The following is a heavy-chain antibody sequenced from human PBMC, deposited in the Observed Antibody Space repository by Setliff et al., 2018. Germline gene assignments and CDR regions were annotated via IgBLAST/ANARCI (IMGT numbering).Heavy chain of an antibody. J-gene: IGHJ4*02. V-gene: IGHV4-38-2*02. CDR3: ARLDGAAAGELDY. D-gene: IGHD6-13*01. CDR1: GYSISSGYI. Sequence: KPSETLSLTCTVSGYSISSGYIWGWIRQPPGKGLEWVGNIGHTGSINYNPSLKSRLTISRDTSKNQVSLKLNSVTATDTAVYYCARLDGAAAGELDYWGQGTLVTVSS. CDR2: IGHTGSI.